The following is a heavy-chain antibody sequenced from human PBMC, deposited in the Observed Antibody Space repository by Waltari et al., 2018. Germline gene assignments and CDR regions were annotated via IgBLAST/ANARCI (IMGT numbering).Heavy chain of an antibody. CDR3: AKDGRVVATITERWFDY. J-gene: IGHJ4*02. V-gene: IGHV3-23*01. CDR1: GYSISSGYY. D-gene: IGHD5-12*01. CDR2: ISGSGGST. Sequence: VQLQESGPGLVKPSETLSLTCAVSGYSISSGYYWGWIRQPPGKGLEWVSAISGSGGSTYYADSVKGRFTISRDNSKNTLYLQMNSLRAEDTAVYYCAKDGRVVATITERWFDYWGQGTLVTVSS.